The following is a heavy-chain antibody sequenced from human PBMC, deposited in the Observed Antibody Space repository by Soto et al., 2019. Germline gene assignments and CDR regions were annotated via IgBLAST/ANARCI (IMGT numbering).Heavy chain of an antibody. CDR2: INPNGGST. J-gene: IGHJ6*04. CDR3: ARGLFAGDV. Sequence: QVQLVQSGAEVKKHGASVRVSCKASGYTFTSYYIHWVRQAPGQGLEWMGIINPNGGSTNYAQKFQGRVTMTRDTSTSTVYMDLSSLRSEDTAVYYCARGLFAGDVWGKGTTVTVSS. CDR1: GYTFTSYY. V-gene: IGHV1-46*03.